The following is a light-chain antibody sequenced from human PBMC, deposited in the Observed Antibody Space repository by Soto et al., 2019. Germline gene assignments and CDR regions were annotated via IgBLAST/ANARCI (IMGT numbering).Light chain of an antibody. CDR1: QSVSSSS. CDR3: QHYGSAPLIT. Sequence: EIVLTHSPGTLSLSQGERATLSCRASQSVSSSSLACYHQKAGQAPRLLIYGASRTATGIPDRFSGSGAETNFTLTIIRPEPEEYAGFYCQHYGSAPLITFGRGTRLEIK. CDR2: GAS. J-gene: IGKJ5*01. V-gene: IGKV3-20*01.